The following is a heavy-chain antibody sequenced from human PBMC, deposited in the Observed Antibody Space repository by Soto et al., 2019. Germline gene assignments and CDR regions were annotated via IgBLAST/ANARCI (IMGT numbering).Heavy chain of an antibody. D-gene: IGHD1-26*01. CDR2: IYYSGST. Sequence: SETLSLTCTVPGGSISSYYWSWIRQPPGKGLEWIGYIYYSGSTNYNPSLKSRVTISVDTSKNQFSLKLSSVTAADTAVYYCAREPDRRGSPGGDDFDIWRQATMVTVS. CDR1: GGSISSYY. V-gene: IGHV4-59*01. CDR3: AREPDRRGSPGGDDFDI. J-gene: IGHJ3*02.